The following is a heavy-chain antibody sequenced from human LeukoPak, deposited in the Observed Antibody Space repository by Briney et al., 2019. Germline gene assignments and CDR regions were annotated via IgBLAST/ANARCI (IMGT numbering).Heavy chain of an antibody. CDR1: GGSISSYC. V-gene: IGHV4-59*08. J-gene: IGHJ4*02. CDR2: IYYSGST. CDR3: ARTYSSSWYLDY. Sequence: GPGLVKPSEILSLTCTVSGGSISSYCWSWIRQPPGKGLEWVGYIYYSGSTNYNPSLKSRVTISVDTSKNQFSLKLSSVTAADTAVYYCARTYSSSWYLDYWGQGTLVTVSS. D-gene: IGHD6-13*01.